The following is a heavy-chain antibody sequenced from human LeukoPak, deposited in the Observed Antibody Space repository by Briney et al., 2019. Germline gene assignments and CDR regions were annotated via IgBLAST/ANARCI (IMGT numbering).Heavy chain of an antibody. CDR2: INSDGSST. CDR1: GFTFSSNW. CDR3: ARGYCSSTSCYAYYYYGMDV. Sequence: VGSLRLSCAASGFTFSSNWMHWVRQAPGKGLVWVSRINSDGSSTSYADSVKGRFTISRDNAKNTLYLQMNSLRAEDTAVYCCARGYCSSTSCYAYYYYGMDVWGQGTTVTVSS. J-gene: IGHJ6*02. D-gene: IGHD2-2*01. V-gene: IGHV3-74*01.